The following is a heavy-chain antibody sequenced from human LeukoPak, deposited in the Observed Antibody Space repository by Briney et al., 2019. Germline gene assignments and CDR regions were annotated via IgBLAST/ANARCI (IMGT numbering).Heavy chain of an antibody. CDR3: ARRWGDSGAYYNGDAVFDR. D-gene: IGHD3-10*01. V-gene: IGHV5-51*01. Sequence: GESLKISCKGSGYTFTSEWIGWVRQIPGKGLEWMGIIDPSDSDSRYSPSFRGQVTISADKSSSTTYLQWNSLKASDTAIYYCARRWGDSGAYYNGDAVFDRWGQGTLVTVSS. CDR1: GYTFTSEW. J-gene: IGHJ4*02. CDR2: IDPSDSDS.